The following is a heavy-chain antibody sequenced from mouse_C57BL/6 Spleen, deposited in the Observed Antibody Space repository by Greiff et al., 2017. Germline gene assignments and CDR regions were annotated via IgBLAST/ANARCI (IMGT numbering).Heavy chain of an antibody. V-gene: IGHV1-81*01. CDR1: GYTFTSYG. J-gene: IGHJ4*01. CDR2: IYPRSGNT. CDR3: ARAGGRSYVRYAMDY. Sequence: QVQLQQSGAELARPGASVKLSCKASGYTFTSYGISWVKQRTGQGLEWIGEIYPRSGNTYYNEKFKGKATLTADKSSSTAYMELRSLTSEDSAVYFCARAGGRSYVRYAMDYWGQGTSVTVSS. D-gene: IGHD1-1*01.